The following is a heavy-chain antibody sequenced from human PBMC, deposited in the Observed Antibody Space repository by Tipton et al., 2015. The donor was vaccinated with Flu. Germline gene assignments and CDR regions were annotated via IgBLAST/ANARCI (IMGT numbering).Heavy chain of an antibody. CDR1: GVSIISTTYY. CDR2: IYSTGNT. CDR3: AQARFFYFDS. D-gene: IGHD3-10*01. J-gene: IGHJ4*02. V-gene: IGHV4-39*07. Sequence: TLSLTCFVSGVSIISTTYYWGWIRQSPGKGLEWIGSIYSTGNTFYSPSLESRVSISLDTSKNHFSLKLRSVTAADTATYYCAQARFFYFDSWGQGTLVTVSS.